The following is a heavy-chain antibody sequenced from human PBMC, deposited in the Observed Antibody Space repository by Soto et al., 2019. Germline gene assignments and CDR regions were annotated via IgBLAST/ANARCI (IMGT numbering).Heavy chain of an antibody. D-gene: IGHD2-8*01. Sequence: QLQLQESGPGLVKPSETLSLTCAVSGGSISSSTYYWGWIRQPPGKGLEWIASISYSGSTDYNQSLKSRVTISVDTSKNQFSLKLSSVTAADTAVYYCARNGGYCTDGVCPDWFDPWGQGTLVTVSS. CDR3: ARNGGYCTDGVCPDWFDP. J-gene: IGHJ5*02. CDR1: GGSISSSTYY. V-gene: IGHV4-39*01. CDR2: ISYSGST.